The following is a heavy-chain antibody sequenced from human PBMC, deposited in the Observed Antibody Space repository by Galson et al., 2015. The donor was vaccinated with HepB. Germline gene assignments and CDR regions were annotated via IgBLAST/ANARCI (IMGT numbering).Heavy chain of an antibody. CDR1: GGSISSSSYY. J-gene: IGHJ5*02. D-gene: IGHD3-22*01. V-gene: IGHV4-39*01. CDR3: ASSRHYHGSSGYYPNNWFDP. CDR2: IYYSGST. Sequence: ETLSLTCTVSGGSISSSSYYWGWIRQPPGKGLEWIGSIYYSGSTYYNPSLKSRVTISVDTSKNQFSLKLSSVTAADAAVYYCASSRHYHGSSGYYPNNWFDPWGQGTLVTVSS.